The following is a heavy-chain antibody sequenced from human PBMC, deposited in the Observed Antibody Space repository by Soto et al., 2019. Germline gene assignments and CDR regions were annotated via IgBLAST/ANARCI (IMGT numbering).Heavy chain of an antibody. CDR2: ISAYNGNT. CDR3: ARDIVPQQRPNAAFEL. V-gene: IGHV1-18*01. D-gene: IGHD6-13*01. J-gene: IGHJ3*01. CDR1: GYTFTSYG. Sequence: ASVKVSCKASGYTFTSYGISWVRQAPGQGLELMGWISAYNGNTNYAQKLQGRVTMTTDTSTSTAYMELRRLRSDDTAVYYRARDIVPQQRPNAAFELWGQGTMGT.